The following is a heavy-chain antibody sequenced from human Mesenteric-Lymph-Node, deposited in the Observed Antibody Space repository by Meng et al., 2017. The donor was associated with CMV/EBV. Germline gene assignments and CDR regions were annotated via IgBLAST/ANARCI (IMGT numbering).Heavy chain of an antibody. CDR3: ARVATRNFDY. CDR2: ISSSSNTI. Sequence: GGSLRLSCAASGFTFSSYSMNWVRQAPGKGLEWVSYISSSSNTIYYADSVKGRFTISRDNAKNTLYLQMNSLRAEDTAVYYCARVATRNFDYWAREPWSPSPQ. J-gene: IGHJ4*02. D-gene: IGHD3-3*02. CDR1: GFTFSSYS. V-gene: IGHV3-48*04.